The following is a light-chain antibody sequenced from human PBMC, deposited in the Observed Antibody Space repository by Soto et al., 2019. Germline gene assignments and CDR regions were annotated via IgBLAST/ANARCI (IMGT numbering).Light chain of an antibody. Sequence: QLVLTQSPSASASLGASVKLTCTLSSGHSSYAIAWHQQQPEKGPRYLMKLNSDGSHSKGDGIPDRFSGSSSGAERYLTISSLQSEGEADYYCQTRGSGIPVVFGGGTKLTVL. CDR1: SGHSSYA. CDR2: LNSDGSH. V-gene: IGLV4-69*01. J-gene: IGLJ2*01. CDR3: QTRGSGIPVV.